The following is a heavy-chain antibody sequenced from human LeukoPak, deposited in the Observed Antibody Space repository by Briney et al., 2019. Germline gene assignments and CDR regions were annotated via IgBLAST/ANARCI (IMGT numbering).Heavy chain of an antibody. CDR1: GFTFRNYA. Sequence: GGSLRFSCAASGFTFRNYAMHWVRQAPGKGLEWVAYIWYDGSNKHYPDSVKGRFTISRDNSKNTVVLQMDSLRAEDTAVYYCAKDGDRQFDLDVWGQGTTVTVSS. J-gene: IGHJ6*02. CDR2: IWYDGSNK. V-gene: IGHV3-30*02. CDR3: AKDGDRQFDLDV. D-gene: IGHD3-10*01.